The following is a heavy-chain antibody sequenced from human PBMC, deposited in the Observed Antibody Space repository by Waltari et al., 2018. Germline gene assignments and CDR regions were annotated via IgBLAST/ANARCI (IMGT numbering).Heavy chain of an antibody. CDR3: AKGEEQLVRGRYYYYYYGMDV. D-gene: IGHD6-6*01. CDR2: ISYDGSNK. Sequence: QVQLVESGGGVVQPGRSLRLSCAASGFTFSSYGMHWVRQAPGKGLEWVAVISYDGSNKYYADSVKGRFTISRDNSKNTLYLQMNSLRAEDTAVYYCAKGEEQLVRGRYYYYYYGMDVWGQGTTVTVSS. CDR1: GFTFSSYG. J-gene: IGHJ6*02. V-gene: IGHV3-30*18.